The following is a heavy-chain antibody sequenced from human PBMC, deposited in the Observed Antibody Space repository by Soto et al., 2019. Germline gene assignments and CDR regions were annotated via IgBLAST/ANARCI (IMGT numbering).Heavy chain of an antibody. D-gene: IGHD2-15*01. J-gene: IGHJ4*02. CDR2: IYHSGST. V-gene: IGHV4-30-2*05. CDR3: ATVGTPATGLYYFDY. CDR1: GGSISSGGYS. Sequence: ASETLSLTCAVSGGSISSGGYSWSWIQQPPGKGLEWIGYIYHSGSTYYNPSLKSRVTISVDTSKNQFSLNLSFVTAADTAVYYCATVGTPATGLYYFDYWGQGTLVTVSS.